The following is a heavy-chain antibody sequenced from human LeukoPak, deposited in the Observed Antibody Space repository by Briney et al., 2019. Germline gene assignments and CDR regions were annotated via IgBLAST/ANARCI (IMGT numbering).Heavy chain of an antibody. J-gene: IGHJ4*02. Sequence: GGSLRLSCAASGFIFTNYGMHWVRQAPGKGPEWLAVIWYDGNHKYYADSVQGRFTISRDSSHLYLQTNNLTVDDTGLYYCARSNDFWGRLDVYWGQGTQVTVSS. CDR3: ARSNDFWGRLDVY. V-gene: IGHV3-33*01. CDR1: GFIFTNYG. D-gene: IGHD3/OR15-3a*01. CDR2: IWYDGNHK.